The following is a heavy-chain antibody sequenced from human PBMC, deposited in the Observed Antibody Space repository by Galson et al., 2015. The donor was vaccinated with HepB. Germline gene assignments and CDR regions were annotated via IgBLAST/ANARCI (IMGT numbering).Heavy chain of an antibody. CDR3: AKERIVARRAPFDS. V-gene: IGHV3-53*05. CDR2: IYSGGDT. Sequence: LRLSCAASGFTVSSTYMSWVRQAPGKGLEWLSVIYSGGDTYYADSVKGRFTMSRDNSKNTLYLQMNSLRAEDTALYYCAKERIVARRAPFDSWGQGTLVTVSS. D-gene: IGHD6-6*01. CDR1: GFTVSSTY. J-gene: IGHJ4*02.